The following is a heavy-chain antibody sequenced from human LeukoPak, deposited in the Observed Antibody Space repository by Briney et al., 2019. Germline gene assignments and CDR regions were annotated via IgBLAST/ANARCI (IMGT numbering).Heavy chain of an antibody. CDR2: IIGSGGST. J-gene: IGHJ4*02. CDR1: GFSFSSYG. V-gene: IGHV3-23*01. D-gene: IGHD2-2*01. Sequence: PGGSLRLSCAASGFSFSSYGMSWVRQAPGKGLEWVSGIIGSGGSTYYADSVKGRFTISRDNSKNTLDLQMNSLRAEDTAVYYCAKDVTTSHGRYCSSNSCYYFDHWGQGTLVTVSS. CDR3: AKDVTTSHGRYCSSNSCYYFDH.